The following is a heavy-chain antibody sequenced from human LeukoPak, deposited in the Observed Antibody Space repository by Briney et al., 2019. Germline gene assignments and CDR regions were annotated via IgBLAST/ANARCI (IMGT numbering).Heavy chain of an antibody. CDR2: NSGDERYT. V-gene: IGHV3-64*04. J-gene: IGHJ4*02. CDR3: AKDYKVRSGEPPIDY. D-gene: IGHD7-27*01. Sequence: GGSLRLSCSVFGFTFSSYTMHWVRQTPGKGLEFISTNSGDERYTNYADSVKGRFTISRDNSRDTLYLQMISLRAEDTAVYYCAKDYKVRSGEPPIDYWGQGTLVTVSS. CDR1: GFTFSSYT.